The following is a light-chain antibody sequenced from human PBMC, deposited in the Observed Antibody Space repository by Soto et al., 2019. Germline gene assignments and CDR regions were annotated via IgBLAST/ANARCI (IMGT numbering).Light chain of an antibody. CDR2: EVS. V-gene: IGLV2-14*01. Sequence: SVLAQPASVSGSPGQSIAISCTGTSSDVGAYNYVSWYQQHPGKAPKLIVHEVSDRPSGVSDRFSGSKSGNTASLTISGLQAEDEADYYCSSYTGAYTLVFGTGTKVTVL. J-gene: IGLJ1*01. CDR1: SSDVGAYNY. CDR3: SSYTGAYTLV.